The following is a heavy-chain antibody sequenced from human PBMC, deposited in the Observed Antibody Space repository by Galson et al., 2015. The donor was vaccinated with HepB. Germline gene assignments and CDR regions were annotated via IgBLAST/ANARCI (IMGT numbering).Heavy chain of an antibody. Sequence: SVKVSCKASGYTFTTYDINWVRQAPGQGLEWMGWMKPNSGDTGYTQKFQGRVTMTRNTSISTAYMELSSLRSEDMAVYYCARMDYYDSSGVTWFDPWGQGTLVTVSS. J-gene: IGHJ5*02. CDR3: ARMDYYDSSGVTWFDP. V-gene: IGHV1-8*01. CDR2: MKPNSGDT. D-gene: IGHD3-22*01. CDR1: GYTFTTYD.